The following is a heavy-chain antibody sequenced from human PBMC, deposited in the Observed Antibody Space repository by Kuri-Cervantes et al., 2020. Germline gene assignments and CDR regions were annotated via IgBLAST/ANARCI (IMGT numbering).Heavy chain of an antibody. J-gene: IGHJ4*02. CDR2: ISRSGSS. V-gene: IGHV4-34*01. CDR1: GGSFSGYS. CDR3: ARGRGFGY. Sequence: SETLSLTCAVYGGSFSGYSWSWIRQSPGKGLEWIGGISRSGSSNYNPSLKSRVTISLDTSKNHLSLKMSSMTAADTALYYCARGRGFGYWGRGTLVTVSS.